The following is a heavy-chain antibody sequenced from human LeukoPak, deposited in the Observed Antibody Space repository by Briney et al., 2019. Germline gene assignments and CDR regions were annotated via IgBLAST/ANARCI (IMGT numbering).Heavy chain of an antibody. CDR3: ARTSNWFDP. J-gene: IGHJ5*02. V-gene: IGHV4-30-4*01. CDR1: GGSISSGDYY. CDR2: IYYSGSP. Sequence: SETLSLTCTVSGGSISSGDYYWSWIRQPPGKGLEWIGYIYYSGSPYYNPSLKSRVTISVDTSKNQFSLKLSSATAADTAVHYCARTSNWFDPWGQGTLVTVSS.